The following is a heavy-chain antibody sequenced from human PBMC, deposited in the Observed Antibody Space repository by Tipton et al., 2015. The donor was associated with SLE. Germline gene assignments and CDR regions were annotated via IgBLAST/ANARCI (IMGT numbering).Heavy chain of an antibody. CDR3: ARDEGSGLFYFDS. V-gene: IGHV6-1*01. D-gene: IGHD6-19*01. CDR2: TFYKSKWYN. J-gene: IGHJ4*02. Sequence: PGLVKPSQTLSLTCAISGDSVSSNSAGWNWIRQSPSRGLEWLGRTFYKSKWYNDYAVTVKGRITINPDTSQNQLSLQLNSVTPEDTAVYYCARDEGSGLFYFDSWGQGTLVTVSS. CDR1: GDSVSSNSAG.